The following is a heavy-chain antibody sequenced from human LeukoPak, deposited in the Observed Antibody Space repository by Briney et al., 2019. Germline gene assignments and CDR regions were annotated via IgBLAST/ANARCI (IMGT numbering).Heavy chain of an antibody. Sequence: GGSLRLSCAASGLTFSSYEINWVRQAPGKGLEWVSYISSSGTTIYYADSVKGRFTISRDNAKNSLYLQMNSLRAEDTAVYYCARALVEMAANYFDSWGQGTLVTVSS. D-gene: IGHD5-24*01. CDR3: ARALVEMAANYFDS. J-gene: IGHJ4*02. CDR1: GLTFSSYE. CDR2: ISSSGTTI. V-gene: IGHV3-48*03.